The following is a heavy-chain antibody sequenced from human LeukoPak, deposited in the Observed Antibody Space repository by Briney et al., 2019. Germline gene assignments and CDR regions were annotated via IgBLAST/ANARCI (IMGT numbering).Heavy chain of an antibody. Sequence: PGGSLRLSCAASGFTFSSYSMNWVRQAPGKGLEWVSGFSGSGGITYYADSVKGRFTISRDNSKNTLYLQMNSLRAEDTAVYYCAKLPDFWSGYDDYWGQGTLVTVSS. CDR1: GFTFSSYS. CDR3: AKLPDFWSGYDDY. D-gene: IGHD3-3*01. CDR2: FSGSGGIT. V-gene: IGHV3-23*01. J-gene: IGHJ4*02.